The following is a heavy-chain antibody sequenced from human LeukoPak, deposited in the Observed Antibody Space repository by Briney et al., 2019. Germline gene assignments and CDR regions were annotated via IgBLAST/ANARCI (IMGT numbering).Heavy chain of an antibody. D-gene: IGHD5-18*01. CDR2: IYHSGST. V-gene: IGHV4-30-2*01. CDR3: ARAGYSYAQAHYYYYYMDV. Sequence: SETLSLTCAVSGGSISSGGYSWSWIRQPPGKGLEWIGYIYHSGSTYYNPSLKSRVTISVDKSKIQFSLKLSSVTAADTAVYYCARAGYSYAQAHYYYYYMDVWGKGTTVTVSS. J-gene: IGHJ6*03. CDR1: GGSISSGGYS.